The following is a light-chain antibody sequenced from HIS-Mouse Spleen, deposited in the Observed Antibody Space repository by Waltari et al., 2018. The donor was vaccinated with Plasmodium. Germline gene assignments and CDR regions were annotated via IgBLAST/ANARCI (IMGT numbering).Light chain of an antibody. CDR1: VLAKKY. V-gene: IGLV3-27*01. Sequence: SYELTQPSSVSVSPGQTARNTCSGDVLAKKYSRWFQQKPGQAPVLVIYKHSERPSGIPERFSGSSSGTTVTLTISGAQVEDEADYYCYSAADNNRVFGGGTKLTVL. J-gene: IGLJ3*02. CDR3: YSAADNNRV. CDR2: KHS.